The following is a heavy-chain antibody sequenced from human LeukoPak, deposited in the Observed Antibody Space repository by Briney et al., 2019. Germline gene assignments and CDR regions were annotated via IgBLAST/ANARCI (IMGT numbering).Heavy chain of an antibody. CDR1: GGSFSGYY. CDR3: ARGVHYYYYGMDV. D-gene: IGHD4/OR15-4a*01. Sequence: PSETLSLTCAVYGGSFSGYYWSWIRQPPGKGLEWIGEINHSGSTNYNPSLKSRVTISVDTSKNQFSLKLSSVTAADTAVYYCARGVHYYYYGMDVWGQGTTVTVSS. J-gene: IGHJ6*02. CDR2: INHSGST. V-gene: IGHV4-34*01.